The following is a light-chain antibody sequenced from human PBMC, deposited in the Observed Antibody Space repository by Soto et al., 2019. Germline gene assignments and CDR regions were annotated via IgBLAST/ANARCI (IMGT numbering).Light chain of an antibody. J-gene: IGKJ3*01. V-gene: IGKV3D-20*02. CDR3: QQRSDWPPFT. Sequence: EIVLTQSPGTLSLSPGERATLSCRASQSVSSSFLAWYQQKPGQAPRLLIYGASSRATGIPDRFSGSGSGTDFTLTISRLEPEDVAVYFCQQRSDWPPFTFGPGTKVEI. CDR1: QSVSSSF. CDR2: GAS.